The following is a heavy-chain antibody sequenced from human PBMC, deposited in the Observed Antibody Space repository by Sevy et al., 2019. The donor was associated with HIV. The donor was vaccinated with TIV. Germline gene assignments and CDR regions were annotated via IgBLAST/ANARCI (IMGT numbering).Heavy chain of an antibody. Sequence: GGSLRLSCAASGFTFSSFAMTWVRQAPGKGLEWISVISGSGTTTNYEDSVKGRFIISRDNSKNKLYLQMNSLTAEDTAIFYCAKHPGLLRLANRYLDFWGQGTLVTVSS. D-gene: IGHD3-3*01. CDR2: ISGSGTTT. J-gene: IGHJ4*02. CDR3: AKHPGLLRLANRYLDF. CDR1: GFTFSSFA. V-gene: IGHV3-23*01.